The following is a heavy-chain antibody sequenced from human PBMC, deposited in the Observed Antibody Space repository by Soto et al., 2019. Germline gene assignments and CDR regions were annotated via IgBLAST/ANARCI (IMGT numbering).Heavy chain of an antibody. CDR2: IYYTGST. J-gene: IGHJ3*02. CDR1: GGSVGSRIFY. D-gene: IGHD6-19*01. CDR3: ARLVVSSGWQQPTRGVAFDI. V-gene: IGHV4-39*01. Sequence: QLQLQESGPGLVKPSETLSLTCTVSGGSVGSRIFYWGWIRQSPGKGLEWIGSIYYTGSTYYNPSLKSRVTISVDTSKNQFSLKLSSVTAADTAVFYCARLVVSSGWQQPTRGVAFDIWGQGTMVTVSS.